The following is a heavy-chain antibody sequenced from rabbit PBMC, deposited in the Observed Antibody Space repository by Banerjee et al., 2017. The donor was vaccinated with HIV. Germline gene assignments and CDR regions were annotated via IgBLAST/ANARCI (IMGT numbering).Heavy chain of an antibody. D-gene: IGHD6-1*01. V-gene: IGHV1S45*01. Sequence: QEQLEESGGDLVKPEGSLTLTCTASGFSFNNNYVMCWVRQAPGKGLEWIACINSNTGNTVYASWAKGPFTISKTSSTTVTLQMTSLTAADTATYFCARSIDAGDAGYGYALGNLWGQGTLVTVS. J-gene: IGHJ4*01. CDR1: GFSFNNNYV. CDR2: INSNTGNT. CDR3: ARSIDAGDAGYGYALGNL.